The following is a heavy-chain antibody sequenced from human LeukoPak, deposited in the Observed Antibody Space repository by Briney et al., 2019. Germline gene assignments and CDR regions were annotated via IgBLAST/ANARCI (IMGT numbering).Heavy chain of an antibody. CDR2: ISWSSGSK. Sequence: GGSLRLSCAASGFTFDDYAMHWVRQAPGKGLEWVSGISWSSGSKGYADSVKGRFTISRDNAKNSLYLQMNSLRAEDMALYYCAKDFGFSGSSFFDYWGQGTLVTVSS. D-gene: IGHD1-26*01. CDR1: GFTFDDYA. J-gene: IGHJ4*02. CDR3: AKDFGFSGSSFFDY. V-gene: IGHV3-9*03.